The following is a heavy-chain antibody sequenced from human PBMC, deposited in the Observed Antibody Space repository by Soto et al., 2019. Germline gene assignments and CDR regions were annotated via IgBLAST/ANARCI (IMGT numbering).Heavy chain of an antibody. J-gene: IGHJ6*02. Sequence: KPSETLSLTCTVSGGSISSYYWSWIRQPPGKGLEWIGYIYYSGSTNYNPSLKSRVTISVDTSKNQFSLKLSSVTAADTAVYYCAREQAAAGTNYYYGMDVWGQGTTVTVSS. CDR3: AREQAAAGTNYYYGMDV. CDR1: GGSISSYY. V-gene: IGHV4-59*01. D-gene: IGHD6-13*01. CDR2: IYYSGST.